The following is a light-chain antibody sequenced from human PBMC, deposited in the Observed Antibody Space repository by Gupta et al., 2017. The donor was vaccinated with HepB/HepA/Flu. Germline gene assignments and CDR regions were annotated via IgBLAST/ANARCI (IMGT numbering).Light chain of an antibody. V-gene: IGKV3-20*01. CDR3: QQYGSSYT. Sequence: EIVLTQSPGSLSLSPGERVTLSCKASQSVSSDHLAWYQQKTGQAPRLLIYGAFNRATGIPDTFSGSGSGTDFTLTISRLEPEDFAVYYCQQYGSSYTFGQRTKLEIK. CDR2: GAF. CDR1: QSVSSDH. J-gene: IGKJ2*01.